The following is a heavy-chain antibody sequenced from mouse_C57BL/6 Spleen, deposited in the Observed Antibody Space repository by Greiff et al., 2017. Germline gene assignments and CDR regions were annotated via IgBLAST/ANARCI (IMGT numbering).Heavy chain of an antibody. CDR2: IDPANGNT. D-gene: IGHD2-2*01. Sequence: EVQLVESVAELVRPGASVKLSCTASGFNIKNTYMHWVKQRPEQGLEWIGRIDPANGNTKYAPKFQGKATITADTSSNTAYLQLSSLTSEDTAIYYCARVYGYDGYAMDYWGQGTSVTVSS. V-gene: IGHV14-3*01. J-gene: IGHJ4*01. CDR1: GFNIKNTY. CDR3: ARVYGYDGYAMDY.